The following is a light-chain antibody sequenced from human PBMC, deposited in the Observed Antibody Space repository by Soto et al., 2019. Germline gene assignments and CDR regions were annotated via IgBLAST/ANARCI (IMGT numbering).Light chain of an antibody. Sequence: EIQMHQSPSTMSASVGDRVTITCRASQSIDTWLAWHQQKPGPFPHLLISKASSLESGVPSRFSGSGSGTEFTLTISSLQPDDSATYYCQQYNSYRAFGQGTKVDIK. CDR1: QSIDTW. CDR2: KAS. V-gene: IGKV1-5*03. CDR3: QQYNSYRA. J-gene: IGKJ1*01.